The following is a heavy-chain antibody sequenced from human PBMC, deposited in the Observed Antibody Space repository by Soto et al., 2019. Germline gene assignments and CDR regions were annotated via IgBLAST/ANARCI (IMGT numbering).Heavy chain of an antibody. CDR3: ARRFGEGYNSAFDI. J-gene: IGHJ3*02. CDR2: IYPGDSDT. V-gene: IGHV5-51*01. CDR1: GYSFTSYW. D-gene: IGHD3-3*01. Sequence: GESLKISFKGSGYSFTSYWIGWVRQMPGKGLELMGIIYPGDSDTIYSPSFKGQVTISADKSISTAYMQWSSLKASDTAMYYCARRFGEGYNSAFDIWGQGTMVTVSS.